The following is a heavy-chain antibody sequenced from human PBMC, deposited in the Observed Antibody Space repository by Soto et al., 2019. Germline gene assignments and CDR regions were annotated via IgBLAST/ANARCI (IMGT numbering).Heavy chain of an antibody. D-gene: IGHD4-17*01. V-gene: IGHV4-59*01. J-gene: IGHJ5*02. CDR2: IYYSGST. CDR3: ARCLMTAVTTSWFDP. Sequence: PSETLSLTCTVSGGSISSYYWSWIRQPPGKGLEWIGYIYYSGSTNYNPSLKSRVTISVDTSKNQFSLKLSSVTAADTAVYYCARCLMTAVTTSWFDPWGQGTLVTISS. CDR1: GGSISSYY.